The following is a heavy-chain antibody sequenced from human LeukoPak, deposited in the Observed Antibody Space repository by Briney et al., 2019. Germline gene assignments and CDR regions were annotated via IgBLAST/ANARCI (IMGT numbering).Heavy chain of an antibody. Sequence: PGGSLRLSCAASGFTFSSYSMNWVRQAPGKGLEWVSHISSSSSTIHYANSVKGRFTISRDNAKNSLYLQMNSLRDEDTAVYYCARPSVASNYAFDIWGQGTMVTVSS. D-gene: IGHD6-19*01. CDR2: ISSSSSTI. CDR3: ARPSVASNYAFDI. V-gene: IGHV3-48*02. J-gene: IGHJ3*02. CDR1: GFTFSSYS.